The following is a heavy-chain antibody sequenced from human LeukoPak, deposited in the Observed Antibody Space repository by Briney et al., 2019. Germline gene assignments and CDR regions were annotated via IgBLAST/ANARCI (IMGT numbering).Heavy chain of an antibody. V-gene: IGHV4-34*01. Sequence: SETLPLTCAVYGGSLSDYYWNWIRQPPRKGLEWIGEINHSGTTNYNPSLKSRVTISVDTSKNQFSLRLSAVTAADTAVYHCARGLRLPSRSAPAVPHVWAKGTTVTVSA. CDR2: INHSGTT. CDR1: GGSLSDYY. CDR3: ARGLRLPSRSAPAVPHV. J-gene: IGHJ6*04. D-gene: IGHD2-2*01.